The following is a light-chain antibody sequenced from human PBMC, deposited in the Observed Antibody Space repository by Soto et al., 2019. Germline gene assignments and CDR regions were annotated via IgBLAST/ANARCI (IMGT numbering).Light chain of an antibody. CDR1: TSDVGNYKL. CDR2: DVT. Sequence: QSALTQPASVSGSPGQSITISCTGTTSDVGNYKLVSWFQQLPGKAPQLIIFDVTNRPAGISIRFSGSKSGNTASLTISGLLAEDEADYYCSSYAGSSSYVCGTGTKLTVL. CDR3: SSYAGSSSYV. J-gene: IGLJ1*01. V-gene: IGLV2-23*02.